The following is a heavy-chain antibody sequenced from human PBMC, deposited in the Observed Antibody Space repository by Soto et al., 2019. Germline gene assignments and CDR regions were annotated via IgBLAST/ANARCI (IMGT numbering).Heavy chain of an antibody. J-gene: IGHJ5*02. CDR3: AREGGNLNWFDP. D-gene: IGHD1-26*01. Sequence: EVQLVESGGGLVQPGGSLRLSCKASGFTFSSYSMNWVRQAPGKGLEWVSYISSSSSTIYYADSVKGRFTISRDNAKNSLYLQMNRLIDEDTAVYYCAREGGNLNWFDPWGQGILVTVSS. CDR1: GFTFSSYS. CDR2: ISSSSSTI. V-gene: IGHV3-48*02.